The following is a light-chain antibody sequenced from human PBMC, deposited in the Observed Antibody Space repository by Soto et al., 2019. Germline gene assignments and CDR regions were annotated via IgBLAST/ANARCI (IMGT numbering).Light chain of an antibody. CDR3: QQLNSYPSWT. CDR1: QGISSY. Sequence: DIQLTQSPSFLSASVGGRVTITCRASQGISSYLAWYQQKPGKAPKLLIYAASTLQSGVPSRFSGSGSGTEFTLTISSLQPEDFATYYCQQLNSYPSWTFGQGTKVEIK. V-gene: IGKV1-9*01. J-gene: IGKJ1*01. CDR2: AAS.